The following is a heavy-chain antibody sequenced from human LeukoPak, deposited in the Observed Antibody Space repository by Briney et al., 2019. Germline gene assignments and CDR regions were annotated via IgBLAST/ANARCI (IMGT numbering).Heavy chain of an antibody. CDR2: INYSGST. D-gene: IGHD6-13*01. J-gene: IGHJ4*02. V-gene: IGHV4-31*03. CDR3: ARVREAAAVLDY. Sequence: PSETVSLTCTVSVGSISSGGSYSSWVRQHPGKGLEWIGYINYSGSTYYNPSLKSRVTISIDTSNNQFSLNLGSVTAADTAVYYCARVREAAAVLDYWGQGTLVSVSS. CDR1: VGSISSGGSY.